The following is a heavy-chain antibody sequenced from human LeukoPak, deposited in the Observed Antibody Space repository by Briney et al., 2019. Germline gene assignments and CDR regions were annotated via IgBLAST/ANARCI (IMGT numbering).Heavy chain of an antibody. CDR2: ISYDGSNK. V-gene: IGHV3-30*03. D-gene: IGHD3-9*01. CDR3: ASKYFDSQNQFDY. Sequence: SGGSLRLSCAASGFTFSSYGMHWVRQAPGKGLEWVAVISYDGSNKYYADSVKGRFTISRDNSKNTLYLQMNSLRAEDTAVYYCASKYFDSQNQFDYWGQGTLVTVSS. J-gene: IGHJ4*02. CDR1: GFTFSSYG.